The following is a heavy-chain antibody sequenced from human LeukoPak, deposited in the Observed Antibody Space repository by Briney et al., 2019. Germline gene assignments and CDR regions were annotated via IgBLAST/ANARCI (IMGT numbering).Heavy chain of an antibody. J-gene: IGHJ6*02. CDR2: IYSGGST. V-gene: IGHV3-66*01. CDR1: GFTVSSNY. CDR3: ARDRESSGWYSSNPYYYGMDV. Sequence: GGSLRLSCAASGFTVSSNYMSWVRQAPGKGLEWVSVIYSGGSTYYADSVEGRFTISRDNSKNTLYLQMNSLRAEDTAVYYCARDRESSGWYSSNPYYYGMDVWGQGTTVTVSS. D-gene: IGHD6-19*01.